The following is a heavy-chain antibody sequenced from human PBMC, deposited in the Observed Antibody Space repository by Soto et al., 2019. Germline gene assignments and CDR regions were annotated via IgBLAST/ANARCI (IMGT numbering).Heavy chain of an antibody. Sequence: SETLSLTCTGSGGPISSYYWSWIRQPPGKGLEWIGYIYYSGSTNYNPSLKSRVTISVDTSKNQFSLKLSSVTAADTAVYYCARGPDDHNWFDPWGQGTLVTVSS. CDR2: IYYSGST. D-gene: IGHD1-1*01. J-gene: IGHJ5*02. CDR3: ARGPDDHNWFDP. V-gene: IGHV4-59*01. CDR1: GGPISSYY.